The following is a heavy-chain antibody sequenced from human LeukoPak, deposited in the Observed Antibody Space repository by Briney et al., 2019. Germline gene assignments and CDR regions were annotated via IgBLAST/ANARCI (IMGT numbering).Heavy chain of an antibody. CDR3: ARDEWLDY. CDR2: ISYDGSNK. J-gene: IGHJ4*02. D-gene: IGHD3-3*01. V-gene: IGHV3-30*03. Sequence: PGRSLRLSCAASGFTFSSYGMHWVRQAPGKGLEWVAVISYDGSNKYYADSVKGRFTISRDNSKNTLYLQMNSLRAEDTAVYYCARDEWLDYWGQGTLVTVSS. CDR1: GFTFSSYG.